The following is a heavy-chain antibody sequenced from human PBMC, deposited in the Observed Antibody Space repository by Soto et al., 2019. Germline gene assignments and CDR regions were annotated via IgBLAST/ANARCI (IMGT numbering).Heavy chain of an antibody. CDR1: GFTFSSYA. CDR3: AKSGMRSITGTTEY. J-gene: IGHJ4*02. Sequence: EVQLLESGGGLVQPGGSLRLSCAASGFTFSSYAMSWVRQAPGKGLEWVSAISGSGGSTYYADSVMGRFTISRDNSKNTLYLQMNSLRAEDTAVYYCAKSGMRSITGTTEYWGQGTLVTVSS. V-gene: IGHV3-23*01. CDR2: ISGSGGST. D-gene: IGHD1-20*01.